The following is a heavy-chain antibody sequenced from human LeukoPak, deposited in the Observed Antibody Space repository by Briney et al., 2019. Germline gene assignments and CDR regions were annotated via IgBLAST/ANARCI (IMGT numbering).Heavy chain of an antibody. CDR3: ATGQYYYDSSGYYSFDY. V-gene: IGHV1-24*01. CDR1: GYTLTELS. J-gene: IGHJ4*02. CDR2: FDPEDGET. D-gene: IGHD3-22*01. Sequence: GASVKVSCKVSGYTLTELSMHWVRQAPGKGLEWMGGFDPEDGETIYAQKFQGRVTMTEDTSTDTAYMELSSLRSEDTAVYYCATGQYYYDSSGYYSFDYWGQGTLVTVSS.